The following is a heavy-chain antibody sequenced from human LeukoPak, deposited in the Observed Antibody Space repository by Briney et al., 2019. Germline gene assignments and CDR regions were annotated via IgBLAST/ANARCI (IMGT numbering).Heavy chain of an antibody. CDR1: GVSMSAYQ. Sequence: SETLSLTCTVSGVSMSAYQWSWVRHSPEKGMEWIGCINTKGETSYNPSLKSRVTTSVDHSKSQLSLRLTSVTAADTAVYYRATSNDATIAPFDRWGQGAPVTVSS. J-gene: IGHJ4*02. D-gene: IGHD5-12*01. CDR2: INTKGET. V-gene: IGHV4-4*09. CDR3: ATSNDATIAPFDR.